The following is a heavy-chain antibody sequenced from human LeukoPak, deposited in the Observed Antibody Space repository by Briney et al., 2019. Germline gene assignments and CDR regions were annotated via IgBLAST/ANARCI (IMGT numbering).Heavy chain of an antibody. CDR1: GGSIRSTTYF. V-gene: IGHV4-39*01. D-gene: IGHD3-22*01. CDR3: ARRGYFDSSGYLF. Sequence: PSETLSLTCTVSGGSIRSTTYFCGWIRQPPGKGLEWIGTIYYSGTTYYDPSLEGRVTISVDTSTSQFSLKLSSVTAADTAVYYCARRGYFDSSGYLFWGQGTLVTVSS. J-gene: IGHJ4*02. CDR2: IYYSGTT.